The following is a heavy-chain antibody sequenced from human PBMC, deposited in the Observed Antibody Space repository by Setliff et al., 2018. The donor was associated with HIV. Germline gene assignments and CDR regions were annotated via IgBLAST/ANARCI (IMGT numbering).Heavy chain of an antibody. V-gene: IGHV3-48*03. CDR1: GFTFGDYA. D-gene: IGHD3-3*01. J-gene: IGHJ3*02. CDR2: IDSSASTI. Sequence: QPGGSLRLSCTASGFTFGDYAMNWVRQAPGKGLEWVSYIDSSASTIKYADSVKGRFTISRDNAKNSLFLQMNSLRAEDTAVYYCSRGFVLRFLEWFMPDVFDIWGEGTMVTVSS. CDR3: SRGFVLRFLEWFMPDVFDI.